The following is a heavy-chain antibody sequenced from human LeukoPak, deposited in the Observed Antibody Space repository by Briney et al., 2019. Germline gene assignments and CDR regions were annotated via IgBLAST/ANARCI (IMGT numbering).Heavy chain of an antibody. D-gene: IGHD5-24*01. CDR1: GGTFSSYA. V-gene: IGHV1-69*06. CDR3: ARAPPWLQFVY. Sequence: GASVKVSCKASGGTFSSYAFSWVRQAPGQGLEWMGGIIPMFETANYAQKFQGRVTITADKSTSTVYMELSSLTSEDTAVYYCARAPPWLQFVYWGQGTLVTVSS. CDR2: IIPMFETA. J-gene: IGHJ4*02.